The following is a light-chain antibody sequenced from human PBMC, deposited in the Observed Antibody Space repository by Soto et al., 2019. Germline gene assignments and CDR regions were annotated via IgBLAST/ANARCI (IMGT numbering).Light chain of an antibody. V-gene: IGKV3-20*01. CDR1: QSVSNNY. CDR2: GAS. J-gene: IGKJ3*01. Sequence: EIVVTQSPGTLSLSPGERATLSCRASQSVSNNYLAWYQQKPGQAPRFLMYGASSRAAGTPDRFSGSGSGTDFTLTISRLEPEDYAVYYCQQYGSSPVSFGPGTKVEIK. CDR3: QQYGSSPVS.